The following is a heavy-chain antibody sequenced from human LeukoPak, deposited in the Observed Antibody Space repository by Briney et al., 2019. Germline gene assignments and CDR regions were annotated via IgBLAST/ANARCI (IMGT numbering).Heavy chain of an antibody. CDR1: GGSISSYY. Sequence: PSETLSLTCTVSGGSISSYYWSWLPQPPGKGLEWIGYIYYSGSTNYNPSLKSRVTISVDTSKNQFSLKLSSVTAADTAVYYCARDATTLTRGAFDIWGQGTMVTVSS. V-gene: IGHV4-59*01. J-gene: IGHJ3*02. CDR2: IYYSGST. D-gene: IGHD1-1*01. CDR3: ARDATTLTRGAFDI.